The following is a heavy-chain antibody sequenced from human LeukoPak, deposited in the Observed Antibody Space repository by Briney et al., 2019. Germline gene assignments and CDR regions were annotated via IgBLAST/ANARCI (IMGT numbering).Heavy chain of an antibody. J-gene: IGHJ3*02. CDR3: ASDPRGYCSGGSCYSYPAGAFDI. Sequence: GGSLRLSCAASGFTFSDYYMSWIRQAPGKGLEWVSYISSSGSTIYYADSVKGRFTISRDNAKNSLYLQMNSLRAEDTAVYYCASDPRGYCSGGSCYSYPAGAFDIWGQGTMGTVSS. V-gene: IGHV3-11*01. CDR2: ISSSGSTI. CDR1: GFTFSDYY. D-gene: IGHD2-15*01.